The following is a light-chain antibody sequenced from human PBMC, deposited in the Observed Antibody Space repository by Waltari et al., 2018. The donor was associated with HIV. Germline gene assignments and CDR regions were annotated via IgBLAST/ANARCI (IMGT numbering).Light chain of an antibody. CDR1: QSISAK. Sequence: EIVMTQSPPTLSVSPGQRVTLPCRASQSISAKVAWYQQRPGQAPRLLIYEAATRPTGIPARLSGSGSGTEFTLTISSLQSEDFATYFCQQYDDGPRGITFGQGTMLEIK. J-gene: IGKJ2*01. V-gene: IGKV3-15*01. CDR2: EAA. CDR3: QQYDDGPRGIT.